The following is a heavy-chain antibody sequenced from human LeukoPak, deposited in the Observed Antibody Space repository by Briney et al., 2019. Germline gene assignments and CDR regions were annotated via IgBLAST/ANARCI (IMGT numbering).Heavy chain of an antibody. D-gene: IGHD5-24*01. Sequence: GASVKVSCKASGYTFTGNYMHWVRQAPGQGLEWMGWINPNSGGTNYAQKFQGRVAMTRDTSISTAYMELSSLGSDDTAVYYCARDSRRDGYNILDYWGQGTLVTVSS. CDR3: ARDSRRDGYNILDY. CDR2: INPNSGGT. CDR1: GYTFTGNY. J-gene: IGHJ4*02. V-gene: IGHV1-2*02.